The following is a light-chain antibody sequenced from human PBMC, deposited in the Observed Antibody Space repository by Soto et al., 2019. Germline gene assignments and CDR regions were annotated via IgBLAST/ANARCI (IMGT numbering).Light chain of an antibody. CDR1: QGIISSY. J-gene: IGKJ1*01. CDR3: QEYDCSPRT. V-gene: IGKV3-20*01. Sequence: EIVLTQSPGTLSLSPGERATLFCRASQGIISSYLAWYQQKPGQAPRLLIYGTSSRATGIPDRFGGSGSGTDFTLNIRSLEPYDFAVDYGQEYDCSPRTFGKGTKVEIK. CDR2: GTS.